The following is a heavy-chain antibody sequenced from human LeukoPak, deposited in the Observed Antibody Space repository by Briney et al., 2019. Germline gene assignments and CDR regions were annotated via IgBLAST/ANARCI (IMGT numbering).Heavy chain of an antibody. J-gene: IGHJ4*02. D-gene: IGHD3-10*01. Sequence: ASVKVSCKASGYTFTSYDINWVRQATGQGLEWMGWMNPNSGNTGYAQKFQGRVTMTRNTSISTAYMELSSLRSEDAAVYYCARGITMVRGVLYPHYFDYWGQGTLVTVSS. V-gene: IGHV1-8*01. CDR1: GYTFTSYD. CDR3: ARGITMVRGVLYPHYFDY. CDR2: MNPNSGNT.